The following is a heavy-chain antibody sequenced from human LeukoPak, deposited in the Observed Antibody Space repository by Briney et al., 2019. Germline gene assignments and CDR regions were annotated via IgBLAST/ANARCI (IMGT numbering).Heavy chain of an antibody. CDR2: INHSGST. D-gene: IGHD2-15*01. V-gene: IGHV4-34*01. CDR1: GGSFSGYY. Sequence: PSETLSLTCAVYGGSFSGYYWSWIRQPPGKGLEWIGEINHSGSTNYNPSLKSRVTISVDTSKNQFSLKLSSVTAADTAVYYCARGGRGIGGGYYYYYYMDVWGKGTTVTVSS. J-gene: IGHJ6*03. CDR3: ARGGRGIGGGYYYYYYMDV.